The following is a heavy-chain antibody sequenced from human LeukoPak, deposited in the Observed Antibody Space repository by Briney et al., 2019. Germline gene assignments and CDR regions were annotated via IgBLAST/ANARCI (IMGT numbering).Heavy chain of an antibody. Sequence: SETLSLTCTVSGGSISSSSYYWGWIRQPPGKGLEWIGSVFCSGSTYYNPSLKSRVTISVDTSKNQFSLKVRSATAADTAVYYCAGIYDFWSNYYDQWGQGTLVTVSS. CDR2: VFCSGST. D-gene: IGHD3-3*01. V-gene: IGHV4-39*07. CDR3: AGIYDFWSNYYDQ. J-gene: IGHJ4*02. CDR1: GGSISSSSYY.